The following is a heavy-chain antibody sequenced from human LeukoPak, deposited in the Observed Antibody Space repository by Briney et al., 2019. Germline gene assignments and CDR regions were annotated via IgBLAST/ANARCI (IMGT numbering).Heavy chain of an antibody. J-gene: IGHJ3*02. CDR3: ARGYDAFDI. V-gene: IGHV4-34*01. CDR1: GGSFSGYY. CDR2: INHNGST. Sequence: PSETLSLTCAVYGGSFSGYYWSWIRQPPGKGLEWIGEINHNGSTNYNPSLKSRVTISVDTSKNQFCLKLSSVTAADTAVYYCARGYDAFDIWGQGTMVTVSS.